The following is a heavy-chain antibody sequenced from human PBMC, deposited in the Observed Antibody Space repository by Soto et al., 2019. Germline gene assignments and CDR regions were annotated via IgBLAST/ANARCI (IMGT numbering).Heavy chain of an antibody. CDR2: IYPGDSDT. Sequence: GESLKISCQGSGYSFTTYWIGWLRQTPGKGLEWMGIIYPGDSDTRYSPSFQGQVTISADKSISTAYLQWSSLKASDTALYYCARRGFSGSYYKYYFDYWGQGTLVTVSS. CDR3: ARRGFSGSYYKYYFDY. CDR1: GYSFTTYW. D-gene: IGHD1-26*01. V-gene: IGHV5-51*01. J-gene: IGHJ4*02.